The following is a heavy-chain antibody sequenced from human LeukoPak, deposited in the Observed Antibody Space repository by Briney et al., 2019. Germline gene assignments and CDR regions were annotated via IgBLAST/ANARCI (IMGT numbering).Heavy chain of an antibody. CDR3: AREKPRAYSSNLDNYFDY. V-gene: IGHV4-59*01. J-gene: IGHJ4*02. D-gene: IGHD6-13*01. Sequence: SETLSLTCTVSGGSISSYHWSWIRQPPGKGLEWIGYIYYSGRTNYNPSLKSRVTISVDTSKNQFSLKLSSVTAADTAVYYCAREKPRAYSSNLDNYFDYWDQGALVTVSS. CDR2: IYYSGRT. CDR1: GGSISSYH.